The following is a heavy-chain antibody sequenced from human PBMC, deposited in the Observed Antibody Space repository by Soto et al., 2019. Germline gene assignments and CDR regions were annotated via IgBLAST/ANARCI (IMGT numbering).Heavy chain of an antibody. CDR2: MSYDGTKE. V-gene: IGHV3-30*18. D-gene: IGHD6-13*01. Sequence: PAVSLRLSCAASGFPVNTYGMDGVRQDTGKGLEWVAAMSYDGTKEYYADSVKGRFTISRDSSRNTLFLQLNSLRAEDTAVYYCAKEFGSTWIDHWGEGNLVTVSS. CDR3: AKEFGSTWIDH. J-gene: IGHJ4*02. CDR1: GFPVNTYG.